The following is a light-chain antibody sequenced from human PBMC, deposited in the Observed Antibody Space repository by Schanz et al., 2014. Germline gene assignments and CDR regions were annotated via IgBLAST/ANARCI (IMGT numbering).Light chain of an antibody. Sequence: QSVLTQPPSASGSPGQSVAISCTGTSSDVGGYNYVSWYQQHPGKAPKVMIYDVSNRPSGVSNRFSGSKSGNTASLTISGLQAEDEADYYCSSYSSTSTLVFGGGTKVTVL. CDR1: SSDVGGYNY. CDR2: DVS. CDR3: SSYSSTSTLV. J-gene: IGLJ2*01. V-gene: IGLV2-14*03.